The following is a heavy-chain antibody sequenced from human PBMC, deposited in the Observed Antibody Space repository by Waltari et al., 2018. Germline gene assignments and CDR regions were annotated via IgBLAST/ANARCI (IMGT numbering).Heavy chain of an antibody. V-gene: IGHV3-23*01. CDR3: AKEFIVVPAAAVDY. CDR1: GFPFSSYA. Sequence: EVQLLESGGGLVQPGGSLRLSCAASGFPFSSYAMRWVRQAPGKGLEWVSAISGSGGSTYYADSVKGRFTISRDNSKNTLYLQMNSLRAEDTAVYYCAKEFIVVPAAAVDYWGQGTLVTVSS. J-gene: IGHJ4*02. CDR2: ISGSGGST. D-gene: IGHD2-2*01.